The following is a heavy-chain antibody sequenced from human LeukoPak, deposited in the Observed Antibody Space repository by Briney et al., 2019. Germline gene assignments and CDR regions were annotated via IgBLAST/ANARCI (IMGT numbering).Heavy chain of an antibody. CDR1: GVSTGNYY. CDR2: IYNSGTP. Sequence: SETLSLTCTVSGVSTGNYYWSWIRQPPGEGLEWLGYIYNSGTPKYNPSLKSRVTISLDTSKNQFFLNLSSVTAADTAVYYCARFYTGYMVDHWGQGTLVTVSS. V-gene: IGHV4-59*01. D-gene: IGHD5-12*01. CDR3: ARFYTGYMVDH. J-gene: IGHJ4*02.